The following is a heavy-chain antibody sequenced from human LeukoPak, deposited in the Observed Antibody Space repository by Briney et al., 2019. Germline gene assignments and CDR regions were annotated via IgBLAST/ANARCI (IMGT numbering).Heavy chain of an antibody. CDR3: AKGGTYYYDSSGYYLH. V-gene: IGHV3-23*01. CDR2: ISGSGGST. CDR1: GFTFSSYA. Sequence: GGSLRLSCAASGFTFSSYAMSWVRQAPGKGLEWVSAISGSGGSTYYADSVKGRFTISRDNSKNTLCLQMNSLRAEDTAVYYCAKGGTYYYDSSGYYLHWGQGTLVTVSS. D-gene: IGHD3-22*01. J-gene: IGHJ4*02.